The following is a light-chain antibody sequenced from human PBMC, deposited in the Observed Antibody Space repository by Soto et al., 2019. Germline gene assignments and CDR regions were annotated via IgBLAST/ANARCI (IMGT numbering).Light chain of an antibody. Sequence: EIVMTQSPVTLSLSPGETATLSCRASQSVDSNYLAWYQQKPGQAPRLLVYGISTRATDIPARFSGSGSGTEFTLTISSLQSEDFGIYYCQQHSKWPITFGQGTRLEIK. CDR2: GIS. CDR1: QSVDSN. V-gene: IGKV3-15*01. J-gene: IGKJ5*01. CDR3: QQHSKWPIT.